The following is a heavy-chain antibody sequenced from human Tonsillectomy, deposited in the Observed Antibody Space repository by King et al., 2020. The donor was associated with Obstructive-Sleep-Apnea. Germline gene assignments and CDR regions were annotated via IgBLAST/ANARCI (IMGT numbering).Heavy chain of an antibody. Sequence: VQLVESGGGLVQPGGSLRLSCAASGFTFSSYWMSWVRQAPGKGLEWVANRKQDGSEKCYVDSVKGRFTISRDNAKNSLYLQMNSLRAEDTAVYYCARDLSSWYVAGVASFGYWGQGTLVTVSS. D-gene: IGHD6-13*01. CDR2: RKQDGSEK. CDR3: ARDLSSWYVAGVASFGY. V-gene: IGHV3-7*03. J-gene: IGHJ4*02. CDR1: GFTFSSYW.